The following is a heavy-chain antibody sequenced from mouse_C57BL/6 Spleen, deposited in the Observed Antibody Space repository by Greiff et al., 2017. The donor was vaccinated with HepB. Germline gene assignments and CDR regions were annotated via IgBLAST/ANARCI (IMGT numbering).Heavy chain of an antibody. CDR2: IYPRSGNT. D-gene: IGHD1-1*01. CDR1: GYTFTSYG. V-gene: IGHV1-81*01. Sequence: VQLQQSGAELARPGASVKLSCKASGYTFTSYGISWVKQRTGQGLEWIGEIYPRSGNTYYNEKFKGKATLTADKSSSTAYMELRSLTSEDSAVYFCARSGGGYYGSSYGYFDVWGTGTTVTVSS. J-gene: IGHJ1*03. CDR3: ARSGGGYYGSSYGYFDV.